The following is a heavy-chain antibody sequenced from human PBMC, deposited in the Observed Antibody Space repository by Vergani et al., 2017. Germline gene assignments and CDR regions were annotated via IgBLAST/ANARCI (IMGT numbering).Heavy chain of an antibody. V-gene: IGHV3-7*01. Sequence: EVHLAESGGGLVQPGGSLRLSCAASGFTFGDYYMAWIRLAPGKGLDWVASIKRDGTETFYVDSVKGRFTISRDNAKTTLYLQMNSLRDEDRGVYYCAKVGGRLRSVVYYFDYWGQGTLVTVSS. CDR1: GFTFGDYY. J-gene: IGHJ4*02. CDR2: IKRDGTET. D-gene: IGHD3-3*01. CDR3: AKVGGRLRSVVYYFDY.